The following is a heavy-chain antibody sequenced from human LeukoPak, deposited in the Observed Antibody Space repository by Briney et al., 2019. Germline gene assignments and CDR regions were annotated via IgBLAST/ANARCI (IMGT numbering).Heavy chain of an antibody. CDR2: ISPILGIA. Sequence: SVKVSCKASGGTFSSYAISWVRQAPGQGLEWMGRISPILGIANYSQKFQGRVTITADKSTSTAYMELSSLRSEDAAVYYCARDLGAYDSSGYYPYYGMDVWGQGTTVTVSS. J-gene: IGHJ6*02. V-gene: IGHV1-69*04. CDR3: ARDLGAYDSSGYYPYYGMDV. CDR1: GGTFSSYA. D-gene: IGHD3-22*01.